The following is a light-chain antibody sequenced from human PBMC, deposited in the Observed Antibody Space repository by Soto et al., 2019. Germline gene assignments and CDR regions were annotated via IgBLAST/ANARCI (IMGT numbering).Light chain of an antibody. V-gene: IGLV2-8*01. Sequence: QFALTQPPSASGSPGQSVTISCTGTSTDIGGYNFVSWYQQQPGKAPTLLIYEVYKRPSGVPDRFSGSKSGNTASLTVSGLQADDEAYYYCTSFARSEDPCVVFGGGTKLTVL. CDR2: EVY. J-gene: IGLJ2*01. CDR3: TSFARSEDPCVV. CDR1: STDIGGYNF.